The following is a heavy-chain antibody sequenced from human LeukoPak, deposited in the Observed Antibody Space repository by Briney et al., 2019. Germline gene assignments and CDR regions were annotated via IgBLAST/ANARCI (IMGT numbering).Heavy chain of an antibody. J-gene: IGHJ4*02. CDR3: ARSGSYSGSIDY. D-gene: IGHD1-26*01. CDR2: IFYSGST. Sequence: SETLSLTCAVSGYSISSGYYWGWIRQLPGKGLEWIGYIFYSGSTNYSPSLKNRVTISVDTSKNQFSLKLSSVTAADTALYYCARSGSYSGSIDYWGQGTLVTVSS. V-gene: IGHV4-38-2*01. CDR1: GYSISSGYY.